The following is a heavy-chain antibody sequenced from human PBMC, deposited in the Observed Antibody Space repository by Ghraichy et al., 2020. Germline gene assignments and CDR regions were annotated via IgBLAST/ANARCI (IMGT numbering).Heavy chain of an antibody. D-gene: IGHD5-18*01. V-gene: IGHV4-59*12. Sequence: SQTLSLTCSVSGAPITGYYWTWIRQPPGKGLEWIRDINNNENTTYNPSLKSRITMSVDTSKKQFSLKLRSVTAADTAVYFCARRRYSYDHYFDYWGQGALVTVSS. CDR3: ARRRYSYDHYFDY. CDR1: GAPITGYY. CDR2: INNNENT. J-gene: IGHJ4*02.